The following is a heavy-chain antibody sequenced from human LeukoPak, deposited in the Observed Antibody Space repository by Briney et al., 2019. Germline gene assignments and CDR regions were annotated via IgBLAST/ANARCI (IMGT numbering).Heavy chain of an antibody. V-gene: IGHV3-74*01. CDR3: ARGDNYYDSSGPGRNWFDP. CDR2: INSDGSST. J-gene: IGHJ5*02. D-gene: IGHD3-22*01. Sequence: TGGSLRLSCAASGFTFSSYWMHWVRQAPGKGLVWVSRINSDGSSTTYADSVKGRFTISRDNAKNSLYLQMNSLRAEDTAVYYCARGDNYYDSSGPGRNWFDPWGQGTLVAVSS. CDR1: GFTFSSYW.